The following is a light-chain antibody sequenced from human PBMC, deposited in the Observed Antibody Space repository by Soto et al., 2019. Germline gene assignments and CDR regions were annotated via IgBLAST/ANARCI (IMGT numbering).Light chain of an antibody. CDR2: EVT. J-gene: IGLJ2*01. V-gene: IGLV2-14*01. CDR3: NSYTLSKTVI. Sequence: QSALTQPASVSGSPGQSITISCSGTSSDVGAHDFVSWYQHHPDKAPKVIIFEVTKRPSGVSDRFSGSKTGNTASLTISGIQAEDEADYYCNSYTLSKTVIFGGGTKVTVL. CDR1: SSDVGAHDF.